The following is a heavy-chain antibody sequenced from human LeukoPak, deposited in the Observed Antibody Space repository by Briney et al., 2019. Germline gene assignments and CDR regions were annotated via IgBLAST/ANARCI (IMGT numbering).Heavy chain of an antibody. CDR3: ARDGNYDSSTYGPLFDY. D-gene: IGHD3-22*01. CDR1: GFTFSTYS. Sequence: PGGSLRLSCAASGFTFSTYSMNWVRQAPGKGLEWVSYISRSSRTIYYADSVKDRFTISRDNAKNSLFLQMNSLRDEDTAVYYCARDGNYDSSTYGPLFDYWGQGTLVTVSS. CDR2: ISRSSRTI. V-gene: IGHV3-48*02. J-gene: IGHJ4*02.